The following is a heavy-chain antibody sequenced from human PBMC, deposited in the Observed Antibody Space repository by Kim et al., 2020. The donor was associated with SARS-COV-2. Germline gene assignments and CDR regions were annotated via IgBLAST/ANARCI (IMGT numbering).Heavy chain of an antibody. V-gene: IGHV4-39*01. Sequence: SETLSLTCTVSGGSISSSSYYWGWIRQPPGKGLEWIGSIYYSGSTYYNPSLKSRVTISVDTSKNQFSLKLSSVTAADTAVYYCVRRSGPDYDLWSGYYPHWYFDLWGRGTLVTVSS. CDR2: IYYSGST. CDR3: VRRSGPDYDLWSGYYPHWYFDL. J-gene: IGHJ2*01. CDR1: GGSISSSSYY. D-gene: IGHD3-3*01.